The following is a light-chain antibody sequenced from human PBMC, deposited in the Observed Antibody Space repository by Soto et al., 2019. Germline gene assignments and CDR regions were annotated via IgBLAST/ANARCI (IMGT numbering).Light chain of an antibody. J-gene: IGKJ1*01. CDR3: QQYVHWPPGA. CDR2: DTS. CDR1: QSVYSS. Sequence: EIVVTQSPATLSVSPGERVTLSCSASQSVYSSLAWYQQRPGQAPRLLIYDTSTRAAGIAARFSGSGSGTEFTLTIISLQSEDSAVYYCQQYVHWPPGAFGQGTTVEIK. V-gene: IGKV3-15*01.